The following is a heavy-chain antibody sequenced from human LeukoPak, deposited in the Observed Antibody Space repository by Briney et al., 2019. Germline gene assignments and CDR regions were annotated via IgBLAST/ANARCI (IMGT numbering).Heavy chain of an antibody. CDR3: AKGLYDYALDV. V-gene: IGHV3-23*01. Sequence: GGSLRLSCAASGFTFRNYAMTWVRQAPGKGLDWVALIGARDGRTYYADPVEGRFTISRDNFKNTLYLQMNSLRAEDTAIYYCAKGLYDYALDVWGQGTAVTVSS. CDR1: GFTFRNYA. CDR2: IGARDGRT. J-gene: IGHJ6*02.